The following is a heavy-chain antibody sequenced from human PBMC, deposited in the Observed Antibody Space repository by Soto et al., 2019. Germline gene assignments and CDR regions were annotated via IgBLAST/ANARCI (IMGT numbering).Heavy chain of an antibody. CDR1: GFTVSSNY. CDR2: IYCGGNT. V-gene: IGHV3-53*04. CDR3: ARVYGGYVGY. J-gene: IGHJ4*02. D-gene: IGHD2-15*01. Sequence: EVQLVESGGGLVEPGGSLRLSCAASGFTVSSNYMSWVRQAPGKGLEWVSVIYCGGNTYYADSVKGRFTISRNNSKNALYLQMNSLRAEDRAVYYCARVYGGYVGYWGQGTLVTVSS.